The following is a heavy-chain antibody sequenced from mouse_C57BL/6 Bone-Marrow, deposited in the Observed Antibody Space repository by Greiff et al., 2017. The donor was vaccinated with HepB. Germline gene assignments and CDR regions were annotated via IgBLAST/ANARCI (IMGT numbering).Heavy chain of an antibody. CDR3: ARCAVVANYFDY. CDR1: GYAFTNYL. Sequence: QVQLQQSGAELVRPGTSVKVSCKASGYAFTNYLVEWVKQRPGQGLEWIGVINPGSGGTNYNEKFKGKATLTADKSSSTDYMQLSSLTSEDSAVYFCARCAVVANYFDYWGQGTTLTVSS. V-gene: IGHV1-54*01. D-gene: IGHD1-1*01. CDR2: INPGSGGT. J-gene: IGHJ2*01.